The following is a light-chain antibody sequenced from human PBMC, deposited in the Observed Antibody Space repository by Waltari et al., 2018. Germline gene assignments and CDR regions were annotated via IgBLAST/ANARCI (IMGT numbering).Light chain of an antibody. CDR1: KLGDKY. J-gene: IGLJ1*01. Sequence: SYELTQPPSVSVSPGQTATIPCSGDKLGDKYTSWYQQRPGQSPVVVINQDTERPSGIPERFSGSNSGNMATLTISRVEAGDEADYYCQVWDGSSGHLVFGTGTKVTVL. V-gene: IGLV3-1*01. CDR3: QVWDGSSGHLV. CDR2: QDT.